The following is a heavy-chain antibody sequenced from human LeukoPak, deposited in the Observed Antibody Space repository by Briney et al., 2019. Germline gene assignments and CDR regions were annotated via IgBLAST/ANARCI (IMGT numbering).Heavy chain of an antibody. CDR1: GFTFSNVW. Sequence: GGSLRLSCAASGFTFSNVWMNWVRQAPGKGLEWVGRIKSRSDGGTTDYAAPVKGRFTISRDDSKNTLYLQMNSLKIEDTAAYFCTTGKTTVGYYWGQGILVTVSS. D-gene: IGHD4-23*01. CDR2: IKSRSDGGTT. J-gene: IGHJ4*02. V-gene: IGHV3-15*07. CDR3: TTGKTTVGYY.